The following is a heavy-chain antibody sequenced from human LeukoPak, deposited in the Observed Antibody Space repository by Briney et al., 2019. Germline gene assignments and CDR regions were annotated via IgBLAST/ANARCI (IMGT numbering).Heavy chain of an antibody. J-gene: IGHJ4*01. V-gene: IGHV3-66*01. Sequence: GGSLRLSCTVSGFSFSYYFINWVRQAPGRGLEWVAVVYTSGTTYYEASVKGGFTISRDNSKNTVYLQLNSLRAEDTAVYFCARDGGCAADGCPSGYFDYWGHGTMVTVSS. D-gene: IGHD2-15*01. CDR3: ARDGGCAADGCPSGYFDY. CDR1: GFSFSYYF. CDR2: VYTSGTT.